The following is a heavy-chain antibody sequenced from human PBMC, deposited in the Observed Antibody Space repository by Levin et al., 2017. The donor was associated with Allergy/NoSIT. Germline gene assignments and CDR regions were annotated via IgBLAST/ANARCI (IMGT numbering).Heavy chain of an antibody. V-gene: IGHV3-21*01. Sequence: GESLKISCAASGFTFSSYSMNWVRQAPGKGLEWVSSISSSSSYIYYADSVKGRFTISRDNAKNSLYLQMNSLRAEDTAVYYCARTWDDYEAYYYYGMDVWGQGTTVTVSS. CDR1: GFTFSSYS. CDR2: ISSSSSYI. D-gene: IGHD4-17*01. J-gene: IGHJ6*02. CDR3: ARTWDDYEAYYYYGMDV.